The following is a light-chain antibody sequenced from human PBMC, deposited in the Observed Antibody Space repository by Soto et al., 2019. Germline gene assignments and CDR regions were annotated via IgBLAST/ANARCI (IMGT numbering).Light chain of an antibody. CDR2: GAS. J-gene: IGKJ1*01. Sequence: EIVMTQSPATLSVSPWERATLSCRASQSVDSKLSWYQKKPRKGPKLLSYGASSRATGTPASFSGRGSGTYFTLTISSLQSEDFAFYYCQHYSTWLWTFGQGTKVEIK. CDR3: QHYSTWLWT. V-gene: IGKV3-15*01. CDR1: QSVDSK.